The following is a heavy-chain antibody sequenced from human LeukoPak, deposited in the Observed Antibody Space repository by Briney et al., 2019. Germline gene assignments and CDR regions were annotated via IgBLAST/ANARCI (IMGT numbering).Heavy chain of an antibody. CDR3: AKDGGNSFYYYYYMDV. CDR1: GFTLSSYV. J-gene: IGHJ6*03. V-gene: IGHV3-48*01. CDR2: ISDTSNSI. Sequence: QPGGSLRLSCSASGFTLSSYVMNWVRQAPGKGLEWVAYISDTSNSINYADSVKGRFTISRDNAKNSLFLQMSSLRVEDTAVYYRAKDGGNSFYYYYYMDVWGKGTTVTVSS. D-gene: IGHD3-16*01.